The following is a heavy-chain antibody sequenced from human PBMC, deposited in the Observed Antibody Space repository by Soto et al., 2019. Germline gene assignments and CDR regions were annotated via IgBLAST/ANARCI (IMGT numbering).Heavy chain of an antibody. D-gene: IGHD7-27*01. J-gene: IGHJ4*02. Sequence: GPTLVNPTQTLTLTFTFSGFSLSTRGAVVGWIRQPPPKALEWLAVVYWDDDKRYSPSLKSRLTITKDTSKNQVVLKMTNMDPVDTATYYCAYRLYAGWLTGSYYDYWGPGTLVTVSS. CDR1: GFSLSTRGAV. CDR2: VYWDDDK. CDR3: AYRLYAGWLTGSYYDY. V-gene: IGHV2-5*02.